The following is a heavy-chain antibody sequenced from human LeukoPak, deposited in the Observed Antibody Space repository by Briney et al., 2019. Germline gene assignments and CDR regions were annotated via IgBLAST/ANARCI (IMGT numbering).Heavy chain of an antibody. CDR2: ISGSGGST. V-gene: IGHV3-23*01. J-gene: IGHJ3*02. Sequence: GGSLRLSCAASGFTFSSYAMSWVRQAPGKGLEWVSAISGSGGSTYYADSVKGRFTISRDNSKNTLYLQMNSLRAEDTAVYYCAKDKLDYCGSGSYFLADDAFDIWGQGTMVTVSS. CDR1: GFTFSSYA. D-gene: IGHD3-10*01. CDR3: AKDKLDYCGSGSYFLADDAFDI.